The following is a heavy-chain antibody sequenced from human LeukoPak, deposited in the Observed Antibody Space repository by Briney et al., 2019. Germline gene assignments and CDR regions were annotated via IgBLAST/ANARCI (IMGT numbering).Heavy chain of an antibody. J-gene: IGHJ3*02. CDR1: GGSFSGYY. Sequence: SETLSLTCAVYGGSFSGYYWRWIRQPPGKGLEWIGEINHSGRTNYNPSLKSRVTISVDTSKNQFSLKVSCVTAADTAVYYCARGVGLRSDFDIWGQGTMVTVSS. D-gene: IGHD3-3*01. CDR2: INHSGRT. CDR3: ARGVGLRSDFDI. V-gene: IGHV4-34*01.